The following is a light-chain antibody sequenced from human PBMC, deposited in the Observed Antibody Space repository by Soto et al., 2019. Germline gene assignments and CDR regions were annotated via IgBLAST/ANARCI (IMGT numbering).Light chain of an antibody. CDR2: GNS. J-gene: IGLJ1*01. CDR3: QSYDSGLSGSV. Sequence: QSVLTQPPSVSGAPGQRVTISCTGSSSNIGAGYDVNWYQQHPGTAPKVLIYGNSNRPSGVPDRFSGSKSGTSASLAITGLQAEDEADDYCQSYDSGLSGSVFGGGTKVTVL. CDR1: SSNIGAGYD. V-gene: IGLV1-40*01.